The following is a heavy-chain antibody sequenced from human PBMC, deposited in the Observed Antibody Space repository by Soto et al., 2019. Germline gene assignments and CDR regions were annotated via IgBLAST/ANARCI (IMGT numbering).Heavy chain of an antibody. J-gene: IGHJ4*02. CDR3: ARDYDSSGDY. CDR1: GGSLPTHWYF. CDR2: IYYSGRT. V-gene: IGHV4-39*01. Sequence: ASETPSPTCPFSGGSLPTHWYFLGGVRQPPGKGLEWIGSIYYSGRTYYNPSLKSRVTISVDTSKNQFSLKLSSVTAADTAVYYCARDYDSSGDYWGQGTLVTVSS. D-gene: IGHD3-22*01.